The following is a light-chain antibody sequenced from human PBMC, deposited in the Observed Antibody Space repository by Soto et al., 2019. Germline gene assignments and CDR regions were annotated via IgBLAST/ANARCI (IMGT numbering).Light chain of an antibody. CDR2: GAS. CDR1: QSVSSK. J-gene: IGKJ1*01. Sequence: EIGMTQSPATLSVSPGERATLSCRASQSVSSKLAWYQPKPGQVPRVLIYGASPRATGIPARFSGSGSGTEFTLTISSLQSEDFAVYFCQHYNGWPPTWTFGQGTRVEIK. CDR3: QHYNGWPPTWT. V-gene: IGKV3-15*01.